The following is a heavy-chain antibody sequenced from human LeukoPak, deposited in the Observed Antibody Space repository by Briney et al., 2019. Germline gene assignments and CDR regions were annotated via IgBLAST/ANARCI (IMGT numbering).Heavy chain of an antibody. Sequence: SVKVSCKASGYTLTGYYMHWVRQAPGHGLEWMGGIIPIFGTANYSQKFQGRVTITADKSTSTAYMELSSLRSEDTAVYYCAQYYYYYMDVWGKGTTVTVSS. CDR3: AQYYYYYMDV. J-gene: IGHJ6*03. CDR1: GYTLTGYY. CDR2: IIPIFGTA. V-gene: IGHV1-69*06.